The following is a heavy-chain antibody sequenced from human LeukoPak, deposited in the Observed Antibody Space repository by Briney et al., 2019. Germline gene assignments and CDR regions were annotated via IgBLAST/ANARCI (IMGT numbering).Heavy chain of an antibody. D-gene: IGHD2-21*01. V-gene: IGHV4-59*01. J-gene: IGHJ3*02. CDR2: IYYSGST. CDR3: ARGWFGGAVTLPFDI. Sequence: LETLSLTGTVPGGSISSYYWSWIRQPPGKGLEWIGYIYYSGSTNYNPSLKSRVTISVDTSKNQFSLKLSSVTAADTAVYYCARGWFGGAVTLPFDIWGQGTMVTVSS. CDR1: GGSISSYY.